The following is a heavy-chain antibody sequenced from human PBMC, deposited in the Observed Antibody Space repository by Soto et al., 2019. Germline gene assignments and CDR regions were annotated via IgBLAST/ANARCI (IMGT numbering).Heavy chain of an antibody. V-gene: IGHV2-70*01. Sequence: SGPTLVNPTQTLTLTCTFSGFSLSTSGMCVSWIRQPPGKALEWLALIDWDDDKYYSTSLKTRLTISKDTSKNQVVLTMTNMDPVDTATYYCARSPCIAAAGTFAFDIWGQGTMVTVSS. D-gene: IGHD6-13*01. CDR2: IDWDDDK. CDR3: ARSPCIAAAGTFAFDI. CDR1: GFSLSTSGMC. J-gene: IGHJ3*02.